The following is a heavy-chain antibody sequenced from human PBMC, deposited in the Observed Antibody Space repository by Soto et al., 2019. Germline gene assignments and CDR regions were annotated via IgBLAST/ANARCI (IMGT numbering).Heavy chain of an antibody. CDR1: GVSIKSSS. D-gene: IGHD6-6*01. Sequence: QVQLVQSGAELKKPGSSVKVSCKVSGVSIKSSSITWVRQALGQGLEWMGGTIPLFGTPHYAQKFQGRVTITADESTSTVYMDLSSLRSEDTXVYYCTRSSGLTNWLDPWGQGTLITVSS. J-gene: IGHJ5*02. CDR3: TRSSGLTNWLDP. CDR2: TIPLFGTP. V-gene: IGHV1-69*12.